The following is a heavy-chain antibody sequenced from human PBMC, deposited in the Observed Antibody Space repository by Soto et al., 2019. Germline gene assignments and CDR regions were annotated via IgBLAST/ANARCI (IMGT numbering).Heavy chain of an antibody. CDR3: TRKTPPTGMEV. CDR2: IGSGGDT. CDR1: GFTLSSYD. V-gene: IGHV3-13*01. D-gene: IGHD3-9*01. Sequence: EVQLVESGGGLVQPGGSLRRSCAASGFTLSSYDIHWVRQATGEGLAWVSGIGSGGDTHYADSVKGRFIISREDGKNSLYLQMNNLRVGDTAVYYCTRKTPPTGMEVWGQGATVTVSS. J-gene: IGHJ6*02.